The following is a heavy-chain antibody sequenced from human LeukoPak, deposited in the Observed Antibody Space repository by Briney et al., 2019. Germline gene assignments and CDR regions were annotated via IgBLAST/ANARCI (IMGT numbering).Heavy chain of an antibody. V-gene: IGHV1-8*02. CDR1: GYTFTGYY. Sequence: ASVKVSCKASGYTFTGYYMHWVRQATGQGLEWMGWMNPNSGNTGYAQKFQGRVTMTRNTSISTAYMELSSLRSEDTAVYYCARGSSDYYYYMDVWGKGTTVTVSS. D-gene: IGHD3-22*01. CDR3: ARGSSDYYYYMDV. J-gene: IGHJ6*03. CDR2: MNPNSGNT.